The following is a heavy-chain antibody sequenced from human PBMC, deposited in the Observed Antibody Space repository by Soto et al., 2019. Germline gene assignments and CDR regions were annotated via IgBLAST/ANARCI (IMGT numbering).Heavy chain of an antibody. CDR1: GFTFRSYG. J-gene: IGHJ4*02. CDR2: LSYDGSNK. CDR3: AKDLLGLRSYDPPSY. D-gene: IGHD5-12*01. V-gene: IGHV3-30*18. Sequence: AGGSLRLSCAASGFTFRSYGMHWVRQAPGKGLEWVAVLSYDGSNKYYADSVKGRFTISRDNSKNTLYLQMNSLRAEDTAVYYCAKDLLGLRSYDPPSYWGQGTLVTVSS.